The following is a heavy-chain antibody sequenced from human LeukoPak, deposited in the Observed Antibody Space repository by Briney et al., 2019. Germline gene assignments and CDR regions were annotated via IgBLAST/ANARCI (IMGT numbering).Heavy chain of an antibody. V-gene: IGHV4-34*01. CDR3: ASFHPSSLVDY. Sequence: SETLSLTCAVYGGSLSGYYWSWIRQPPGKGLEWIGEINHSGSTNYNPSLKSRVTISVDTSKNQFSLKLSSVTAADTAVYYCASFHPSSLVDYWGQGTLVTVSS. J-gene: IGHJ4*02. CDR1: GGSLSGYY. CDR2: INHSGST. D-gene: IGHD2-8*02.